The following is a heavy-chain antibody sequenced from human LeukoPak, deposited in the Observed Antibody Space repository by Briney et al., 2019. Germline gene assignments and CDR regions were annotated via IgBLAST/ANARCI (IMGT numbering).Heavy chain of an antibody. V-gene: IGHV3-23*01. D-gene: IGHD1-20*01. Sequence: GGSLRLSCAASGFTFSSYAMSWVRQAPGKGLEWVSAISGSGGSTYYADSVKGRFTISRGNSKNTLYLQMNSLRAEDTAVYYCAKDQKSYNWNDGVGYYYYYMDVWGKGTTVTVSS. CDR2: ISGSGGST. CDR3: AKDQKSYNWNDGVGYYYYYMDV. J-gene: IGHJ6*03. CDR1: GFTFSSYA.